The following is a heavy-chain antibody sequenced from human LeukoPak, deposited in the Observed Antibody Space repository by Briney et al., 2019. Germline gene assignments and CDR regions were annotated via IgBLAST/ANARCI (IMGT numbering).Heavy chain of an antibody. CDR1: GYSISSGYY. Sequence: SETLSLTCTVSGYSISSGYYWSWIRPPPGKGLEWIGEINHSGSTNYNPSLKSRVTISLDTSKNQFSLKLNSVTAADTAVYYCARCQWAAAAPRDAFDIWGQGTMVTVSS. J-gene: IGHJ3*02. V-gene: IGHV4-38-2*02. CDR2: INHSGST. CDR3: ARCQWAAAAPRDAFDI. D-gene: IGHD6-13*01.